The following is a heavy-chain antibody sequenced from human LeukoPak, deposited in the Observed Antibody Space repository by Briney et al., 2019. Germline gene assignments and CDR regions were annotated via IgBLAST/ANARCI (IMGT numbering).Heavy chain of an antibody. CDR3: AKDLRYYDSSGYYY. V-gene: IGHV3-30*18. Sequence: GGSQRLSCAASGFTFSSYGMHWVRQAPGKGLEWVAVISYDGSNKYYADSVKGRFTISRDNSKNTLYLQMNSLRAEDTAVYYCAKDLRYYDSSGYYYWGQGTLVTVSS. CDR1: GFTFSSYG. CDR2: ISYDGSNK. J-gene: IGHJ4*02. D-gene: IGHD3-22*01.